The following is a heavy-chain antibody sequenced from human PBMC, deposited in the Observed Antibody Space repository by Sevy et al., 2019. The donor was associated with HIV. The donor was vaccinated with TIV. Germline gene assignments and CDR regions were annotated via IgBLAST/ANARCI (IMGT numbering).Heavy chain of an antibody. CDR3: ARGLDYYDSSGYYYQ. Sequence: GGSLRLSCAASGFTFSSYSMHWVRQAPGKGLEWVSSINSISTYIYYADSVKGRFTISRDNAKNSLYLQMNSLRAEDTAVYYCARGLDYYDSSGYYYQWGQGTLVTVSS. CDR1: GFTFSSYS. CDR2: INSISTYI. D-gene: IGHD3-22*01. V-gene: IGHV3-21*01. J-gene: IGHJ4*02.